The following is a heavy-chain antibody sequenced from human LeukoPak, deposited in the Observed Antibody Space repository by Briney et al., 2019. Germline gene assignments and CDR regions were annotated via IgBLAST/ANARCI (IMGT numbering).Heavy chain of an antibody. V-gene: IGHV3-7*01. Sequence: GGSLRLSCAASGFTFSSYWMNWARQAPGKGLEWVANIRHDGSEKYYVDSLKGRFTISRDNAKNSLYLQMNSLRAEDTAVYYCAKGLYDSYAFDIWGQGTMVTVSS. J-gene: IGHJ3*02. CDR1: GFTFSSYW. CDR3: AKGLYDSYAFDI. CDR2: IRHDGSEK. D-gene: IGHD5/OR15-5a*01.